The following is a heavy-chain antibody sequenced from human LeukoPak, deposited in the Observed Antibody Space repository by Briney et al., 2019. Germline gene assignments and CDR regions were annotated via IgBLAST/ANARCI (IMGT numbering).Heavy chain of an antibody. V-gene: IGHV3-7*01. J-gene: IGHJ4*02. CDR3: PRGYSAWLR. CDR2: INLDGSNT. Sequence: GGSLTLPCAASGCTFSGCWWTWVRQGPGEGLEWLANINLDGSNTHFVDSMKGRFTISRDNAKDPLSLQISGLRVEDTALYYFPRGYSAWLRWGQGTQVTVSS. CDR1: GCTFSGCW. D-gene: IGHD6-19*01.